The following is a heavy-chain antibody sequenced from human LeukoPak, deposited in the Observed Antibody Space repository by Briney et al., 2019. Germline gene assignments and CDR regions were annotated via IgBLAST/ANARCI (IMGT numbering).Heavy chain of an antibody. J-gene: IGHJ4*02. CDR3: ARGPAEYSSSSVLGY. Sequence: PGGSLRLSCAASGFTFSSYGMHWVRQAPGKGLEWVAFIRYDGSNKYYADSVKGRFTISRDNSKNTLYLQMNSLRAEDTAVYYCARGPAEYSSSSVLGYWGQRTQVTVSS. CDR1: GFTFSSYG. CDR2: IRYDGSNK. D-gene: IGHD6-6*01. V-gene: IGHV3-30*02.